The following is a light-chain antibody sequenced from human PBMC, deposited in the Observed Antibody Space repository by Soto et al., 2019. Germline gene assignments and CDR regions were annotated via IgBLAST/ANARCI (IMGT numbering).Light chain of an antibody. CDR3: YSYRSGSAHV. J-gene: IGLJ1*01. V-gene: IGLV2-14*01. CDR1: SSDVGGYNR. Sequence: QSVLTQPASVSGSPGQSITISCTGTSSDVGGYNRVSWYQQHPDKAPKLIIYEVTNRPSGISNRFSGSKSGDTASLTISGLQAEDDADYYCYSYRSGSAHVFGTGTKVTVL. CDR2: EVT.